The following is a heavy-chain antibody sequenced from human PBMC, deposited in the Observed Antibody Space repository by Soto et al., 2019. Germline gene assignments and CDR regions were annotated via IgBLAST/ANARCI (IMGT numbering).Heavy chain of an antibody. CDR2: IYYSGST. V-gene: IGHV4-59*08. Sequence: PSETLSLTCTGSGGSISSYYWSWIRQPPGKGLEWIGYIYYSGSTNYNPSLKSRVTISVDTSKNQFSLKLSSVTAADTAVYYCARAPYDILTDYWFDPWGQGTLVTVSS. J-gene: IGHJ5*02. CDR3: ARAPYDILTDYWFDP. D-gene: IGHD3-9*01. CDR1: GGSISSYY.